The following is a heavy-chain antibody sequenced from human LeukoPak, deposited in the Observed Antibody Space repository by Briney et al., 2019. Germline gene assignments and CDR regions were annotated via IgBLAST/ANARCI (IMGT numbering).Heavy chain of an antibody. V-gene: IGHV3-53*01. J-gene: IGHJ4*02. Sequence: GGFLRLSCAVSGFTVSSNYMTWVRQAPGKGLEWVSVFYSGGTTYYADSVKGRFTISRDSSKNMLYLQMNSLRVEDTAVYYCARERHPRGAFDYWGQGTLVTVSS. CDR3: ARERHPRGAFDY. CDR2: FYSGGTT. CDR1: GFTVSSNY.